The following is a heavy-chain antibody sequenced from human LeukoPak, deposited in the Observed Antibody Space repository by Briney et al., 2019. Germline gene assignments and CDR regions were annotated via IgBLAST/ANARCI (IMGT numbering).Heavy chain of an antibody. CDR2: IITVFGST. V-gene: IGHV1-69*06. D-gene: IGHD3-22*01. J-gene: IGHJ4*02. Sequence: SVKVSCKSSGGAFTNHPFSWVRQAPGQGLEWMGSIITVFGSTTYAQKFQGRITISADKSTATSYMELSSLRSDDTAVYFCARETTDSRGYFFSDHWGQGTLVTVSS. CDR3: ARETTDSRGYFFSDH. CDR1: GGAFTNHP.